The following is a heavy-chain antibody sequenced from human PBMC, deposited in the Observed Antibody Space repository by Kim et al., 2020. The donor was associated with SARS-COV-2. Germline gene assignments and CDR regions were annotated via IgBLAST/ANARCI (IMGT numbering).Heavy chain of an antibody. Sequence: GGSLRLSCAASGFTFSSYAMHWVRQAPGKGLEWVAVISYDGSNKYYADSVKGRFTISRDNSKNTLYLQMNSLRAEDTAVYYCARDSIAQLWLGNWFDPWGQGTLVTVSS. CDR2: ISYDGSNK. CDR1: GFTFSSYA. V-gene: IGHV3-30*04. J-gene: IGHJ5*02. CDR3: ARDSIAQLWLGNWFDP. D-gene: IGHD5-18*01.